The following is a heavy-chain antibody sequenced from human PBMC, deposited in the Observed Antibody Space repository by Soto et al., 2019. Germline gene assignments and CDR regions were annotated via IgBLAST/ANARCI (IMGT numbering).Heavy chain of an antibody. J-gene: IGHJ5*02. D-gene: IGHD4-17*01. Sequence: GESLKISCKGSGYSYTSYWIGWVRQTPGKGLEWMGIIYPGDSDTRYSPSFQGQVTISVDKPISTAYLQWSSLKASDTAIYYCTRGGGDDSGGNHHWGQGTPVTVSS. CDR1: GYSYTSYW. CDR2: IYPGDSDT. V-gene: IGHV5-51*04. CDR3: TRGGGDDSGGNHH.